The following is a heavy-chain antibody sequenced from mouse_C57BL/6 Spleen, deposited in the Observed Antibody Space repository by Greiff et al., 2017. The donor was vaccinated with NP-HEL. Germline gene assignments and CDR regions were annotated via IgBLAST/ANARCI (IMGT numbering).Heavy chain of an antibody. CDR3: VRSPFYSNYDWFAY. J-gene: IGHJ3*01. D-gene: IGHD2-5*01. Sequence: EVKLVESGGGLVQPKGSLKLSCAASGFSFNTYAMNWVRQAPGKGLEWVARIRSKSNNYATYYADSVKDRFTISRDDSESMLYLQMNNLKTEDTAMYYCVRSPFYSNYDWFAYWGQGTLVTVSA. CDR1: GFSFNTYA. V-gene: IGHV10-1*01. CDR2: IRSKSNNYAT.